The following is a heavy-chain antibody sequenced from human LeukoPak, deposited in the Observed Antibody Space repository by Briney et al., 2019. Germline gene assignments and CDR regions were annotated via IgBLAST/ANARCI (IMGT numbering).Heavy chain of an antibody. CDR2: IKQDGSEK. CDR1: GFTFSSYS. V-gene: IGHV3-7*01. D-gene: IGHD3-10*01. Sequence: GGSLRLSCAASGFTFSSYSMNWVRQAPGKGLEWVANIKQDGSEKYYVDSVKGRFTISRDNAKNSLYLQMNSLRAEDTAVYYCARDNGDMDVWGKGTTVTVSS. CDR3: ARDNGDMDV. J-gene: IGHJ6*03.